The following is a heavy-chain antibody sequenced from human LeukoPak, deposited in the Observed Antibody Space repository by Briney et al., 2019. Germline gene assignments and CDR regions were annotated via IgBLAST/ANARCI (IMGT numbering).Heavy chain of an antibody. CDR2: IYSSGST. J-gene: IGHJ6*04. D-gene: IGHD3-16*01. Sequence: SETLSLTCSVSNGSISGYYWSWIRQPPGQTLEWIGYIYSSGSTNYNPSLQSRVTMSVDTSMNQFSLRLSSVTAADTAIYYCARFTYTTRPSDVWGKGTTVTVSS. V-gene: IGHV4-4*09. CDR1: NGSISGYY. CDR3: ARFTYTTRPSDV.